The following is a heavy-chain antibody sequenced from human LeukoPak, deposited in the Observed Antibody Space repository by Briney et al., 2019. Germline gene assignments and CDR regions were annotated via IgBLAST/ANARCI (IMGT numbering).Heavy chain of an antibody. CDR2: FYYSGST. V-gene: IGHV4-38-2*02. CDR1: GYSISSGYY. CDR3: ARGVTLVYGAIRGDWFDP. D-gene: IGHD4-17*01. Sequence: SETLSLTCTVSGYSISSGYYWGWIRQPPGKGLEWIGSFYYSGSTYYNPSPKSRVSISVDTSKNQFSLKLSSVTAADTAVYHCARGVTLVYGAIRGDWFDPWGQGTLVTVSS. J-gene: IGHJ5*02.